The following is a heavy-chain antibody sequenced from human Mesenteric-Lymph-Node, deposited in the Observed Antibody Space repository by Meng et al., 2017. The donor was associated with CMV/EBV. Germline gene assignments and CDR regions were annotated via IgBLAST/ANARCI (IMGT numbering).Heavy chain of an antibody. Sequence: ASVKVSRKASSYTFTSYGISWVRQAPGQGLEWMGWISAYNGNTNYAQKLQGRVTMTTDTSTSTDYMELRRLRSDDTAVYYCARVTKPYCSSTSCSSEVFDIWGQGTMVTVSS. CDR2: ISAYNGNT. V-gene: IGHV1-18*01. CDR3: ARVTKPYCSSTSCSSEVFDI. J-gene: IGHJ3*02. CDR1: SYTFTSYG. D-gene: IGHD2-2*01.